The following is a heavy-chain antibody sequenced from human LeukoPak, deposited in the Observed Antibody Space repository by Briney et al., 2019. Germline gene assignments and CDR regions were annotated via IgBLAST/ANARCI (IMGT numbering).Heavy chain of an antibody. Sequence: ASVKVSCKAFGYTFTSYYLHWVRQAPGQGFEWTGIINPSGGSTSYAQKFQGRVTMTRDMSTSTLYMELSGLRSEDTAVYYCARDPQATVYRSGHIDYWGQGTLVTVSS. CDR2: INPSGGST. CDR1: GYTFTSYY. D-gene: IGHD3-22*01. CDR3: ARDPQATVYRSGHIDY. V-gene: IGHV1-46*01. J-gene: IGHJ4*02.